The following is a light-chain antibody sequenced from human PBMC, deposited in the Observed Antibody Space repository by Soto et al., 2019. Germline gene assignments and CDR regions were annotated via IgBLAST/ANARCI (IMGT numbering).Light chain of an antibody. V-gene: IGKV1-39*01. CDR3: LQQDFDPFT. CDR1: QSISSY. J-gene: IGKJ3*01. Sequence: DIHMTQSPSSLSASVGDRVTITCRASQSISSYVNWYQQNSGQAPKLLIYAASSLRSGVPSRFSGTGSGTDFTLTISSLPPEDFATYYCLQQDFDPFTFGPWTTVDLK. CDR2: AAS.